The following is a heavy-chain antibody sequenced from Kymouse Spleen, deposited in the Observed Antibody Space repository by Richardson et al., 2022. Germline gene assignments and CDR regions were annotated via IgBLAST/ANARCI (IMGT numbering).Heavy chain of an antibody. J-gene: IGHJ6*02. V-gene: IGHV3-30*18. CDR2: ISYDGSNK. Sequence: QVQLVESGGGVVQPGRSLRLSCAASGFTFSSYGMHWVRQAPGKGLEWVAVISYDGSNKYYADSVKGRFTISRDNSKNTLYLQMNSLRAEDTAVYYCAKDGGELGYYYGSGSYYKEDYYYYYGMDVWGQGTTVTVSS. CDR1: GFTFSSYG. CDR3: AKDGGELGYYYGSGSYYKEDYYYYYGMDV. D-gene: IGHD3-10*01.